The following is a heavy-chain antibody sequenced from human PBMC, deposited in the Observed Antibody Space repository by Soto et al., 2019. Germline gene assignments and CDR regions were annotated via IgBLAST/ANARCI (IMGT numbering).Heavy chain of an antibody. Sequence: ASVKVSCKASGGTFSSYTISWVRQAPGQGLEWMGRIIPILGIANYAQKFQGRVTITADKSTSTAYMGLSSLRPEDTAVYYCARDAPRPGYCSGGSCYTGGFDPWGQGTLVTVSS. J-gene: IGHJ5*02. CDR2: IIPILGIA. CDR1: GGTFSSYT. V-gene: IGHV1-69*04. D-gene: IGHD2-15*01. CDR3: ARDAPRPGYCSGGSCYTGGFDP.